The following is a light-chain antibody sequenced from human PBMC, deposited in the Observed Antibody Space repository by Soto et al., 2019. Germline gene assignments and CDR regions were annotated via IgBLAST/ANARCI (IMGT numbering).Light chain of an antibody. CDR3: QKYDRVPGT. Sequence: DIQMSQSPSSLSASVGDRVTVSCRASQGIGNDLAWHQQKPGKVPKLLIYASSTLQWGVPSRFSGSGYGTDFTLTISSLQPEDVATYYCQKYDRVPGTFGQGTKVEI. CDR2: ASS. V-gene: IGKV1-27*01. J-gene: IGKJ1*01. CDR1: QGIGND.